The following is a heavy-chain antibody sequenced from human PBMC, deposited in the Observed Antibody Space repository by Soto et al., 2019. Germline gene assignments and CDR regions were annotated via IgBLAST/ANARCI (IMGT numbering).Heavy chain of an antibody. D-gene: IGHD1-26*01. V-gene: IGHV1-69*05. CDR2: IIPIFGTA. CDR1: GGTFSSYA. J-gene: IGHJ4*02. Sequence: QVQLVQSGAEVKKPGSSVKVSCKASGGTFSSYAISWVRQAPGQGLEWMGGIIPIFGTANYAQKLQGRGTVTSDGSTRTAYMELSSLRSEDTAVYYCAREGMGATQAIDYWGQGTLVTVSS. CDR3: AREGMGATQAIDY.